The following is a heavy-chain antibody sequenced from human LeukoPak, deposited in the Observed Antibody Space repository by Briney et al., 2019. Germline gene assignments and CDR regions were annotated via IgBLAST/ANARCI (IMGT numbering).Heavy chain of an antibody. D-gene: IGHD3-3*01. Sequence: PSETLSLTCTVSGGSISSYYWSWIRQPPGKGLEWIGYIYTSGSTNYNPSLKSRVTISVDTSKNQFSLKLSSVTAADTAVYYCARLDYDFWSGSYYYYMDVWGKGTTVTVSS. CDR1: GGSISSYY. J-gene: IGHJ6*03. CDR2: IYTSGST. CDR3: ARLDYDFWSGSYYYYMDV. V-gene: IGHV4-4*09.